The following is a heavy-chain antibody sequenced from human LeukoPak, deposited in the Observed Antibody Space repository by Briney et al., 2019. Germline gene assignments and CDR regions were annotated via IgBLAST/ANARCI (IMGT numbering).Heavy chain of an antibody. Sequence: ASVTVSCKASANTFTGYYMHWVRQAPGQGLEWMGWINPNRGGTNYAQKFHGRVTMTRDTSISTAYMQLSRLTSDDTAVYYCARRHSSGWYLGGYYYGMDVWGQGTTVTVSS. CDR3: ARRHSSGWYLGGYYYGMDV. CDR1: ANTFTGYY. D-gene: IGHD6-19*01. J-gene: IGHJ6*02. V-gene: IGHV1-2*02. CDR2: INPNRGGT.